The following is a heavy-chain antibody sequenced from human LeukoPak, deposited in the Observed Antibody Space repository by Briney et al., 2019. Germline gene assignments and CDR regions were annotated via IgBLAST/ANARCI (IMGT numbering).Heavy chain of an antibody. J-gene: IGHJ6*03. CDR3: ARGRGIAARRGGYYYYYMDV. Sequence: PSETLSLTCTVSGGSISSGSYYWSWIRQPAGKGLEWIGRIYTSGSTNYNPSLKSRVTISVDTSKNQFSLKLSSVTAADTAVYYCARGRGIAARRGGYYYYYMDVWGKGTTVTVSS. V-gene: IGHV4-61*02. CDR1: GGSISSGSYY. D-gene: IGHD6-6*01. CDR2: IYTSGST.